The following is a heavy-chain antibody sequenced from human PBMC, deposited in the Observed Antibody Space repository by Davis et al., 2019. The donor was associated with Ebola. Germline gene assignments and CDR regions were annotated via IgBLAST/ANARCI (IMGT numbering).Heavy chain of an antibody. CDR3: AKPGGTTSAGPYYYYGMDV. CDR1: GFTFSSYA. D-gene: IGHD1-1*01. Sequence: GESLKISCAASGFTFSSYAMSWVRQAPGKGLEWVSAISGSGGTTYYADSVKGRFTISRDNSKNTLYLQMNSLRAEDTAVYYCAKPGGTTSAGPYYYYGMDVWGQGTTVTVSS. CDR2: ISGSGGTT. V-gene: IGHV3-23*01. J-gene: IGHJ6*02.